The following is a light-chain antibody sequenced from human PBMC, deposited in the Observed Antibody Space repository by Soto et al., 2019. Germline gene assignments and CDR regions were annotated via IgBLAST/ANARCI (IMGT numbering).Light chain of an antibody. Sequence: DLQMTQSPSYLSASVGDRVTITCQASHDIRKYLNWYQQKPGKAPKLLIYDASNMETGVPSRLTGSGYGTDFTFTISSMQHEDIATYYCQQYEVFTITFGQGTRLEIK. CDR2: DAS. J-gene: IGKJ5*01. CDR1: HDIRKY. CDR3: QQYEVFTIT. V-gene: IGKV1-33*01.